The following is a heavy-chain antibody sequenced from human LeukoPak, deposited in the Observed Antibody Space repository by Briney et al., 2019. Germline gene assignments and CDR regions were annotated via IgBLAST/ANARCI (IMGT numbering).Heavy chain of an antibody. CDR1: GFTVSSNY. J-gene: IGHJ6*02. V-gene: IGHV3-66*02. CDR2: IYSGGST. CDR3: ATSYYYYGMDV. Sequence: GGSLRLSCAASGFTVSSNYMSWVRQAPGKGLEWVSVIYSGGSTYYADSVKGRFTIFRDNSKNTLYLQMNSLRAEDTAVYYCATSYYYYGMDVWGQGTTVTVSS.